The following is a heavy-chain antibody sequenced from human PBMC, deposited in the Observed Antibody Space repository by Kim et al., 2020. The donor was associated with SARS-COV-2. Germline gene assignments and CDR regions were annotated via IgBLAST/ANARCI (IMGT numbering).Heavy chain of an antibody. D-gene: IGHD3-9*01. CDR3: AREYHILLPYYYYYYMDV. J-gene: IGHJ6*03. Sequence: ASVKVSCKASGYTFTNYGMNWVRQAPGQGLEWMGWINTNTGNPTYAQGFTGRFVFSLDTSVSTAYLQISSLKAEDTAVYYCAREYHILLPYYYYYYMDVWGTGTTVAVSS. CDR1: GYTFTNYG. V-gene: IGHV7-4-1*02. CDR2: INTNTGNP.